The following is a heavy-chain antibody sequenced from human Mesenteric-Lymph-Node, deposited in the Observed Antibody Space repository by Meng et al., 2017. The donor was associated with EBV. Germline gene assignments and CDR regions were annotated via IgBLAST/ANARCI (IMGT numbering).Heavy chain of an antibody. Sequence: VQVKGSGPGLVKPSGTLSLPRAVSGGSISSGNWWSWVRQPPGKGLEWIGEIYHSGNTNYNPSLKSRVTISVDKSKNQFSLNLNSVTAADTAVYYCASAQCSGGGCPGGSWGQGTLVTVSS. CDR3: ASAQCSGGGCPGGS. V-gene: IGHV4-4*02. CDR1: GGSISSGNW. CDR2: IYHSGNT. D-gene: IGHD2-15*01. J-gene: IGHJ5*02.